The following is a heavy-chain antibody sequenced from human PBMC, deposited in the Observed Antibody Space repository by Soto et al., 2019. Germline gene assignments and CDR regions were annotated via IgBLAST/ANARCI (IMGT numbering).Heavy chain of an antibody. CDR1: GSTFSSDV. CDR2: ISGGTT. Sequence: EVQLLESGGGLVQPGGSLRLSCVASGSTFSSDVMSWVLQAPGKGLEWVSGISGGTTYYADSVQGRFTISRDNFKNTLFLQMNSLRAEDTDVYRCATRDRVTSGSSHFYGTDVWGQGTKVTVSS. V-gene: IGHV3-23*01. D-gene: IGHD1-26*01. J-gene: IGHJ6*02. CDR3: ATRDRVTSGSSHFYGTDV.